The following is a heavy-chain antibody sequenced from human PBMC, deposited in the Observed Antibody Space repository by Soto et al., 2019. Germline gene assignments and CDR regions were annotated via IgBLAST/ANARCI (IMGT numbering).Heavy chain of an antibody. CDR1: GYTFTSYA. Sequence: PSVKVSCKASGYTFTSYAMHWVRQAPGQRLEWMGWINAGNGNTKYSQKFQGRVTITRDTSASTAYMELSSLRSEDTAVYYCASGPIAAARVPFDYWGQGTLVTVSS. V-gene: IGHV1-3*01. D-gene: IGHD6-13*01. J-gene: IGHJ4*02. CDR2: INAGNGNT. CDR3: ASGPIAAARVPFDY.